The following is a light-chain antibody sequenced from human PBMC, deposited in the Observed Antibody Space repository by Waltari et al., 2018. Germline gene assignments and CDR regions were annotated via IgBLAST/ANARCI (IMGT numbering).Light chain of an antibody. CDR2: EVG. V-gene: IGLV2-14*01. CDR3: SSYTRSNTLM. Sequence: QSALTQPASVSGSPGQSITISCSGTSNDIGFYNYVSWYQQHPGKPPKLMVYEVGRRPSGISNRFSGSKSGNTASLTISGLQADDEADYFCSSYTRSNTLMFGGGTKLTVL. CDR1: SNDIGFYNY. J-gene: IGLJ3*02.